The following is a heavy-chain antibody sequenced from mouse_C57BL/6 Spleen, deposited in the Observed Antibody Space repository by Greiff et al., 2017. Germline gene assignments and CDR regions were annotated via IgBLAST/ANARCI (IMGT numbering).Heavy chain of an antibody. CDR3: ARSYYYGSSSYYAMDY. CDR1: GYTFTSYW. D-gene: IGHD1-1*01. Sequence: VQLQQPGAELVKPGASVKLSCKASGYTFTSYWMQWVKQRPGQGLEWIGEIYPSDSYTNYNQKFKGKATLTVDTSSSTAYMQLSSLTSEDSAVYYCARSYYYGSSSYYAMDYWGQGTSVTVSS. J-gene: IGHJ4*01. V-gene: IGHV1-50*01. CDR2: IYPSDSYT.